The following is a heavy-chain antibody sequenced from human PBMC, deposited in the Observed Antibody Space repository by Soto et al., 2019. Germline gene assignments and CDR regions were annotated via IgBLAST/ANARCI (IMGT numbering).Heavy chain of an antibody. CDR2: IIPIFGTE. CDR3: ARDAEQWLVFDY. V-gene: IGHV1-69*01. CDR1: GGPFTSYA. Sequence: QVQLVQSGAEVKKPGSWVKVSCRASGGPFTSYAISWVRQPPGQGLEWMGGIIPIFGTENYAQKFQGRVTITADESTSTAYMELSSLRSEDTAVYYCARDAEQWLVFDYWGQGTLVTVSS. D-gene: IGHD6-19*01. J-gene: IGHJ4*02.